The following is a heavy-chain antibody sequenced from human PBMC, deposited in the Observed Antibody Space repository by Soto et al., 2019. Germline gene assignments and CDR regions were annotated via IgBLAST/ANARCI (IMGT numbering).Heavy chain of an antibody. CDR1: GGTFSSYA. D-gene: IGHD6-6*01. V-gene: IGHV1-69*01. J-gene: IGHJ6*02. CDR3: ATYSSSSDGYYYYYGMDV. CDR2: IIPIFGTA. Sequence: QVQLVQSGAEVKKPGSSVKVSCKASGGTFSSYAISWVRQAPGQGLEWMGGIIPIFGTANYAQKFQGRVTITADESTSTAYMELSSLRSEDAAVYYCATYSSSSDGYYYYYGMDVWGQGTTVTVSS.